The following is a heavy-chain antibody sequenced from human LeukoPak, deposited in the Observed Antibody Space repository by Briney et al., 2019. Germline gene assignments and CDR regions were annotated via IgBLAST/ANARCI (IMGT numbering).Heavy chain of an antibody. CDR1: GGSIIGDH. CDR3: ARRNDFGI. Sequence: SETLSLTCTVSGGSIIGDHWNWIRQPPGKGLEWIGYVYSSGNTNYSPSLKSRVTISIDTSKNQFSLKLSSVTAADTAVYYCARRNDFGIWGQGTMVTVSS. J-gene: IGHJ3*02. CDR2: VYSSGNT. V-gene: IGHV4-59*08.